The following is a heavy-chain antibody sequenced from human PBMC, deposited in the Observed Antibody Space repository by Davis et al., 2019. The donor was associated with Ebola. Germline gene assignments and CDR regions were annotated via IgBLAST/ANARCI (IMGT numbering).Heavy chain of an antibody. CDR1: GGSISSGDYY. D-gene: IGHD3-22*01. CDR3: ARGAPTYYYDSSGYWTRYYFDY. CDR2: IYYSGST. J-gene: IGHJ4*02. V-gene: IGHV4-61*08. Sequence: SETLSLTCTVSGGSISSGDYYWSWIRQPPGKGLEWIGYIYYSGSTNYNPSLKSRVTISVDTSKNQFSLKLSSVTAADTAVYYCARGAPTYYYDSSGYWTRYYFDYWGQGTLVTVSS.